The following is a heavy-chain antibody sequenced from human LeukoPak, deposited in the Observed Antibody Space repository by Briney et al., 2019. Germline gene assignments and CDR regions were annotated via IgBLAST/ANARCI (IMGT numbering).Heavy chain of an antibody. Sequence: SETLSLTCTVSGYSISSGYYWGWIRPPPGKGLEWIGSIYHSGSTYYNPSLKSRVTISVDTSKNQFSLKLSSVTAADTAVYYCARWGSSGWYYFDYWGQGTLVTVSS. J-gene: IGHJ4*02. V-gene: IGHV4-38-2*02. D-gene: IGHD6-19*01. CDR1: GYSISSGYY. CDR3: ARWGSSGWYYFDY. CDR2: IYHSGST.